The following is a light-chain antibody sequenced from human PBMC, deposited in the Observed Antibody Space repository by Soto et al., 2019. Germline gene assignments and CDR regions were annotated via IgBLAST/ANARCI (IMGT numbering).Light chain of an antibody. Sequence: DIQMTQSPSTLSASVGDRVTITCRASQSISSWLAWYQQKPGKAPKLLIHEASSLESGVPSRFSGSGSETEFTLTISSLQPDDFATYYCQQYNSYPLTLGGGTKVEIK. CDR2: EAS. J-gene: IGKJ4*01. CDR3: QQYNSYPLT. V-gene: IGKV1-5*03. CDR1: QSISSW.